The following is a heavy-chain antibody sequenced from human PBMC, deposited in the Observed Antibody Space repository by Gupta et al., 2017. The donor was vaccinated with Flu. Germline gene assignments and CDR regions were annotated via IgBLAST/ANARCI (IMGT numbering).Heavy chain of an antibody. D-gene: IGHD3-10*01. J-gene: IGHJ4*02. CDR1: DGSISSSYYN. CDR3: ARHVGWFGESDY. Sequence: QLQMQESGPGLVKPAEPLSLTCTVSDGSISSSYYNWGWIRQPPGKGLEWIATIYYVGDTYYSPSLKSRVTISVDTSKNQFSLKMRSVTAADTAVYYCARHVGWFGESDYWGQGTLVTVSS. V-gene: IGHV4-39*01. CDR2: IYYVGDT.